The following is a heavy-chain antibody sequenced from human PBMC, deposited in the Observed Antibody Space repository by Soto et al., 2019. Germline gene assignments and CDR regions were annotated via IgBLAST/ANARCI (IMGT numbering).Heavy chain of an antibody. CDR1: GYTFTSYG. V-gene: IGHV1-18*01. D-gene: IGHD4-17*01. CDR2: ISAYNGNT. CDR3: AREYPSRYYGDGYAFDI. J-gene: IGHJ3*02. Sequence: ASVKVSCKASGYTFTSYGISWVRQAPGQGLEWMGWISAYNGNTNYAQKLQGRVTMTTDTSTSTAYMELRSLRSDDTAVYYCAREYPSRYYGDGYAFDIWGQGTMVTVSS.